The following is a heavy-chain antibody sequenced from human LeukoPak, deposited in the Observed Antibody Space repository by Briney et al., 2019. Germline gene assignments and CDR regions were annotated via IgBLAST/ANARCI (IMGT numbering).Heavy chain of an antibody. CDR1: VFTFSNYA. Sequence: GWSLRLSCAASVFTFSNYAMSWVRQAPGKGRQWVSATTGSGAGTFHADSVEVRFTISRDNSKNTLYLQMNSLKVDDTAVYYCVRVGGYNWNAVGYFAYWGQGTLVSVSS. V-gene: IGHV3-23*01. J-gene: IGHJ4*02. D-gene: IGHD1-1*01. CDR2: TTGSGAGT. CDR3: VRVGGYNWNAVGYFAY.